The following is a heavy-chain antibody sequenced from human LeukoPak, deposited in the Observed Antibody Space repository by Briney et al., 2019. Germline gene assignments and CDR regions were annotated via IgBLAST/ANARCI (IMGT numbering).Heavy chain of an antibody. CDR2: IYYGGST. CDR3: ARGADSSGYYSIFYFDY. CDR1: GGSISSYY. J-gene: IGHJ4*02. Sequence: SETLSLTGTVSGGSISSYYWNWVRQPPGKGLEWIGYIYYGGSTNSNPSLKSQVTISVDASKNQFTLKLSSVTAADTAVYYCARGADSSGYYSIFYFDYWGQGTLVTVSS. D-gene: IGHD3-22*01. V-gene: IGHV4-59*01.